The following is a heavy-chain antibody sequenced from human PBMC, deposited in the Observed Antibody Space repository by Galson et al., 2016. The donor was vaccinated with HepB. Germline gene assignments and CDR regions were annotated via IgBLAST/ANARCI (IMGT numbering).Heavy chain of an antibody. CDR2: MKQDGSEK. CDR3: TRVADSSGHYRFPWYFDL. CDR1: GFTFSNNW. Sequence: SLRLSCAASGFTFSNNWMTWVRQAPGKGLEWVACMKQDGSEKYYVDSVKGRFTISRDNAKNSLYLQMNILRAEGTAVYYCTRVADSSGHYRFPWYFDLWGRGSLVTVSS. J-gene: IGHJ2*01. V-gene: IGHV3-7*01. D-gene: IGHD3-22*01.